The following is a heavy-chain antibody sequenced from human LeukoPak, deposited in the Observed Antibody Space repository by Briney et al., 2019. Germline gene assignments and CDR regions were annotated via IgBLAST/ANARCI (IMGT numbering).Heavy chain of an antibody. J-gene: IGHJ3*01. V-gene: IGHV3-53*01. CDR1: GFTVSNNY. D-gene: IGHD2/OR15-2a*01. CDR2: IYIIGST. CDR3: ARDRSMNSLEDALDV. Sequence: GGSLRLSCAASGFTVSNNYMSWVRQAPGKGLEWVSVIYIIGSTYYADSVKGRFTISGDNSKNTVFLQMNSLRAEDTAVYYCARDRSMNSLEDALDVWGQGTMVTVSS.